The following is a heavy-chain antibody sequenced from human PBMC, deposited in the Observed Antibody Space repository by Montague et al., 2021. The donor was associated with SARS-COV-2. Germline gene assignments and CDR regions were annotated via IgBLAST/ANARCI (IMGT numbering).Heavy chain of an antibody. CDR1: GGSISSSSYY. J-gene: IGHJ4*02. CDR3: ARGVPLGYDFWSGYPEIGDFDY. D-gene: IGHD3-3*01. CDR2: IYYSGST. Sequence: SETLSLTCTVSGGSISSSSYYWGWLRQPPGKGLEWIGSIYYSGSTYYNPSLKSRVTISVDTSKNQFFLKLSSVTAADTAVYYCARGVPLGYDFWSGYPEIGDFDYWGQGTLVTVSS. V-gene: IGHV4-39*01.